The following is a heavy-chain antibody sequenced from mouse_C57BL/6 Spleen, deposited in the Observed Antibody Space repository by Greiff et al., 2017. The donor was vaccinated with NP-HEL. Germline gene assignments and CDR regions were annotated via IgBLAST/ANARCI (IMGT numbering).Heavy chain of an antibody. Sequence: EVQVVESGGGLVKPGGSLKLSCAASGFTFSSYAMSWVRQTPEKRLEWVATISDGGSYTYYPDNVKGRFTISRDNAKNNLYLQMSHLKSEDTAMYYCARLGLSSPDYFDYWGQGTTLTVSS. J-gene: IGHJ2*01. CDR1: GFTFSSYA. D-gene: IGHD3-3*01. CDR2: ISDGGSYT. CDR3: ARLGLSSPDYFDY. V-gene: IGHV5-4*01.